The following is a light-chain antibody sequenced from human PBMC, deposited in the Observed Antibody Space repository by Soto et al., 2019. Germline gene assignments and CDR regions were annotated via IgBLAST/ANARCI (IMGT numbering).Light chain of an antibody. CDR2: LNSDGSH. Sequence: QSVLTQSPFASASLGASVKLTCTLSSGHSSYAIAWHQQQPEKGPRYLVRLNSDGSHSKGDGIPDRFSGSSSGAERYLTISSLRSEDEADYYCQTWDTGIVVFGGGTKLTVL. V-gene: IGLV4-69*01. J-gene: IGLJ2*01. CDR3: QTWDTGIVV. CDR1: SGHSSYA.